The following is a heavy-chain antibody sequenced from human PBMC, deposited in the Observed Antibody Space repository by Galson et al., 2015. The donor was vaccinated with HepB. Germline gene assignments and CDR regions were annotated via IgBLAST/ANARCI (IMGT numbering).Heavy chain of an antibody. CDR1: GYSFTSYW. Sequence: QSGAEVKKPGESLKISCKGSGYSFTSYWIGWVRQMPGKGLEWMGIIYPGDSDTRYSPSFQGQVTISADKSISTAYLQWSSLKASDTAMYYCARHYASGGGFWSGYLYFDYWGQGTLVTVSS. J-gene: IGHJ4*02. CDR2: IYPGDSDT. CDR3: ARHYASGGGFWSGYLYFDY. D-gene: IGHD3-3*01. V-gene: IGHV5-51*01.